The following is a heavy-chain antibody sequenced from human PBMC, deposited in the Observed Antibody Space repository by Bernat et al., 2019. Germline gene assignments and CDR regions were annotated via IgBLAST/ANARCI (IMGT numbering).Heavy chain of an antibody. CDR1: GFTFRGYW. V-gene: IGHV3-7*03. Sequence: EVQLLESGGGLVQPGGSLRLSCSASGFTFRGYWMTWVRQAPGKGLECVANIKEDGSDKYYVDSVKGRFTISRDNAQNSLYLQMNSLRVEDTAVYYCARRRGSASLDSWGQGTLITVSS. D-gene: IGHD6-19*01. J-gene: IGHJ4*02. CDR3: ARRRGSASLDS. CDR2: IKEDGSDK.